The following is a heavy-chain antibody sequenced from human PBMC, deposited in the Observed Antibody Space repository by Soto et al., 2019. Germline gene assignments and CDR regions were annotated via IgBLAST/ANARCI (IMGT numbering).Heavy chain of an antibody. D-gene: IGHD2-21*01. V-gene: IGHV1-8*01. Sequence: QVQLVQSGAEVKTPGASVKVSCKASGYTFTSYDMNWVRQAPGQGLEWMGWMNPNSGNTGYAQKFQSRLTMTRETAISIAHMELSSLSNEDTAVYYCARSDGYNFNWLDSWGQGTVVTVSA. CDR1: GYTFTSYD. CDR3: ARSDGYNFNWLDS. J-gene: IGHJ5*01. CDR2: MNPNSGNT.